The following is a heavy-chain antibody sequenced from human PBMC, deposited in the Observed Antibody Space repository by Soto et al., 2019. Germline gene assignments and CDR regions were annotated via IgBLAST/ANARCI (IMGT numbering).Heavy chain of an antibody. D-gene: IGHD1-26*01. CDR2: IYSGDSDT. CDR3: AGPGSSGIIDY. Sequence: PGEALKISGKGSGYRVTSYWIGWVRQMPGKGLEWMGIIYSGDSDTRYSPSFQSQVTISADKSISTAYLQWSSLKASDTAMYYCAGPGSSGIIDYWGQGTLVTVSS. CDR1: GYRVTSYW. V-gene: IGHV5-51*01. J-gene: IGHJ4*02.